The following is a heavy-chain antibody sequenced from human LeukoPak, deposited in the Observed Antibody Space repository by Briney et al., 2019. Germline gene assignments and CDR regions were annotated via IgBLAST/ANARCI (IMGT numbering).Heavy chain of an antibody. CDR1: GFTVSSNY. Sequence: GGSLRLSCAASGFTVSSNYMSWVRQAPGKGLEWVSVIYSGGSTYYADSVKGRFTISRDNSKNTLYLQMNSLRAEDTAVYYCASPELRAFFDYWGQGTLVTVSS. CDR2: IYSGGST. D-gene: IGHD1-7*01. J-gene: IGHJ4*02. CDR3: ASPELRAFFDY. V-gene: IGHV3-53*01.